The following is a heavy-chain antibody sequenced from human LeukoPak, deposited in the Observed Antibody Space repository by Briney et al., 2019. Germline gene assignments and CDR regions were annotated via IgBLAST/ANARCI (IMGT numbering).Heavy chain of an antibody. Sequence: GRSLRLSCAASGFTFSSYAMHWVPQAPGKGLEWVTLISDDGSNKYYADSVKGRFTISRDDSKNTLYLQMNSLRAADTAVYYCARGITTTAMDYWGQGTLVTVSS. CDR2: ISDDGSNK. D-gene: IGHD1-20*01. CDR3: ARGITTTAMDY. V-gene: IGHV3-30*04. J-gene: IGHJ4*02. CDR1: GFTFSSYA.